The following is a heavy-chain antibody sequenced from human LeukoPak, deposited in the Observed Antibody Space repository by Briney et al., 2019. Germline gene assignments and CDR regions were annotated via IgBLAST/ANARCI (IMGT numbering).Heavy chain of an antibody. CDR3: ARDEGIAAHFDY. CDR1: GYTFTSYY. Sequence: ASVKVSCKASGYTFTSYYMHWVRQAPGQGLEWMGIINPSGGSTSYVQKFQGRVTMTRDTSTSTVYMELSSLRSEDTAVYYCARDEGIAAHFDYWGQGTLVTVSS. V-gene: IGHV1-46*01. CDR2: INPSGGST. D-gene: IGHD6-6*01. J-gene: IGHJ4*02.